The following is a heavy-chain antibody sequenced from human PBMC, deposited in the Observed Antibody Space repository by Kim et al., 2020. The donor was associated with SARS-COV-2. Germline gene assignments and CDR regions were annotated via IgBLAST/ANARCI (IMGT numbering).Heavy chain of an antibody. D-gene: IGHD3-9*01. CDR1: GGSISSYY. CDR3: ARGGTRYYDILTGYFAQNWFDP. V-gene: IGHV4-59*13. CDR2: IYYSGST. J-gene: IGHJ5*02. Sequence: SETLSLTCTVSGGSISSYYWSWIRQPPGKGLEWIGYIYYSGSTNYNPSLKSRVTISVDTSKNQFSLKLSSVTAADTAVYYCARGGTRYYDILTGYFAQNWFDPWGEGTLVTVSS.